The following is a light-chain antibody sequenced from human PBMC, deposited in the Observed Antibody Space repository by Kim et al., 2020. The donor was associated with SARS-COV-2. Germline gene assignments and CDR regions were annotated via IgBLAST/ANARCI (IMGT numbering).Light chain of an antibody. CDR1: QTVNSY. CDR2: DAS. V-gene: IGKV3-11*01. CDR3: QQRSNWPPIT. J-gene: IGKJ5*01. Sequence: DIVLTQSPATLSLSPGERATLSCRASQTVNSYLAWFQQKPGQAPRLLIYDASNRATGTPARFSGSGSGTDFTLTISSLEPEDFAVYYCQQRSNWPPITFGQGTRLEIK.